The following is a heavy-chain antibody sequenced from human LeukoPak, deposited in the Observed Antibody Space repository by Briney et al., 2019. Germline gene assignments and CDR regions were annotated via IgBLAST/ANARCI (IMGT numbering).Heavy chain of an antibody. CDR1: GFTFTSYW. Sequence: PGGSLRHSCAASGFTFTSYWMHWVRQAPGKGLVWVSRVNSDGSSTTYADSVKGRFTISRDNAKNTLYLQMNSLRAEDTAVYYCARGRYYGMDVWGQGTTVTVSS. CDR2: VNSDGSST. CDR3: ARGRYYGMDV. J-gene: IGHJ6*02. V-gene: IGHV3-74*01.